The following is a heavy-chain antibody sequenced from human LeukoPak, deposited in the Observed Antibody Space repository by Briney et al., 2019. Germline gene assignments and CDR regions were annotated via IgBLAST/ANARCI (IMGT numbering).Heavy chain of an antibody. J-gene: IGHJ6*02. Sequence: GGSLRLSCAASGFTFSSYGMHWVRQAPGKGLEWVAVIWYDGSNKYYADSVKGRFTISRDNSENTLYLQMNSLRAEDTAVYYCATAPYYYGSGSYPYYYYGMDVWGQGTTVIVSS. CDR3: ATAPYYYGSGSYPYYYYGMDV. D-gene: IGHD3-10*01. CDR2: IWYDGSNK. CDR1: GFTFSSYG. V-gene: IGHV3-33*01.